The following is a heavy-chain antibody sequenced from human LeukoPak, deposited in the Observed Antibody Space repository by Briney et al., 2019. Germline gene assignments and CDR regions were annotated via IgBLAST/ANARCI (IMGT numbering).Heavy chain of an antibody. CDR1: GFTFIIYE. D-gene: IGHD3-10*01. CDR2: ISSSRSNTI. Sequence: AGGSLRLSCAASGFTFIIYEMNWVRQAPGKGLEWVSYISSSRSNTIYYADSVKGRFTISRDDAKNSLYLQMNSLRAEDTAVYYCARDLYYYGSGNYAPGFPDYWGQGTLVTVSS. J-gene: IGHJ4*02. V-gene: IGHV3-48*03. CDR3: ARDLYYYGSGNYAPGFPDY.